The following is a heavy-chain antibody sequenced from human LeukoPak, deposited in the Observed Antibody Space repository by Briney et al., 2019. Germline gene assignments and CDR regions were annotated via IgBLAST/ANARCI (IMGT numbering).Heavy chain of an antibody. CDR1: GFTVSSNY. CDR3: ARLLSGYSYGYLDY. CDR2: IYSGGST. Sequence: GGSLRLSCAASGFTVSSNYMSWVRQVPGKGLEWVSVIYSGGSTYYADSVKGRFTISRRNSKNTLYLQMNSLRAEDTAVYYCARLLSGYSYGYLDYWGQGTLVTVSS. J-gene: IGHJ4*02. D-gene: IGHD5-18*01. V-gene: IGHV3-53*04.